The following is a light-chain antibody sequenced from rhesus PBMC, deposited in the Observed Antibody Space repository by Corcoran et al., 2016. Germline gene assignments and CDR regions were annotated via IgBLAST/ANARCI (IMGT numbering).Light chain of an antibody. CDR1: QGISSY. V-gene: IGKV1-32*02. Sequence: DIQMSQSPSSLSASVGDRVTITCRASQGISSYLNWYQQKAGKALKLLIYYAKSLESGVPSRFSCSGSVTEFTLTISRLQPEDFATYYCQQGNSNPWTFGQGTKVEIK. CDR3: QQGNSNPWT. CDR2: YAK. J-gene: IGKJ1*01.